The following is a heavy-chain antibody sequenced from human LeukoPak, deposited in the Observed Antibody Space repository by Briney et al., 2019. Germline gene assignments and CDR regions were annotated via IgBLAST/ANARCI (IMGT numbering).Heavy chain of an antibody. V-gene: IGHV3-74*01. J-gene: IGHJ4*02. Sequence: GGSLRLSCAASGFTSSSYWMHWVRQVPGKGLVWVSRISGDGTARNYADSVKGRFTISRDNAKNTLYLQMNSLRADDTAVYYCARTRRNSGSYYGDYWGQGTLVTVSS. CDR3: ARTRRNSGSYYGDY. D-gene: IGHD1-26*01. CDR1: GFTSSSYW. CDR2: ISGDGTAR.